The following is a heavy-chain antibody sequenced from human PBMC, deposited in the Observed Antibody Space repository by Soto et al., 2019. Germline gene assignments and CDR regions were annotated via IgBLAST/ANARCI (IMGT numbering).Heavy chain of an antibody. Sequence: PSETLSLTCTVSGGSVSSGSYYWSWIRQPPGKGLEWIGYIYYSGSTNYNPSLKSRVTISVDTSKNQFSLKLSSVTAADTAVYYCARVLKNYSDSSVYWSNPWFDPWVQGTLVTVSS. J-gene: IGHJ5*02. CDR2: IYYSGST. D-gene: IGHD3-22*01. CDR3: ARVLKNYSDSSVYWSNPWFDP. CDR1: GGSVSSGSYY. V-gene: IGHV4-61*01.